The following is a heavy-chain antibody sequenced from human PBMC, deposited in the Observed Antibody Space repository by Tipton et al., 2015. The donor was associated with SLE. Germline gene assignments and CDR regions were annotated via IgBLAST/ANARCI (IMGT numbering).Heavy chain of an antibody. D-gene: IGHD3-22*01. CDR2: IYYSGST. Sequence: TLSLTCNVSGGSITSHYWSWIRQPPGKGLEWIGYIYYSGSTNYNPSLKSRVTISIDTSKNQFSLKLSSVTAADTAVYYCASDGDDSSGAFDIWGQGTMVTVSS. CDR1: GGSITSHY. J-gene: IGHJ3*02. V-gene: IGHV4-59*11. CDR3: ASDGDDSSGAFDI.